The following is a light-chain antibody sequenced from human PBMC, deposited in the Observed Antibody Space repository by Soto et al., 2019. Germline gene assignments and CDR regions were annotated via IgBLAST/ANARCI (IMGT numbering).Light chain of an antibody. CDR1: QSVSSN. CDR2: GAS. V-gene: IGKV3-15*01. Sequence: EIVMTQSPATLSVSPGERATLSCRASQSVSSNLAWYQQKPGQAPRLLIYGASTRATGIPARFSGSGSGTEFTLTISSLQSEEFAVYYCQQYNNWPLTFGQGTKWIS. J-gene: IGKJ1*01. CDR3: QQYNNWPLT.